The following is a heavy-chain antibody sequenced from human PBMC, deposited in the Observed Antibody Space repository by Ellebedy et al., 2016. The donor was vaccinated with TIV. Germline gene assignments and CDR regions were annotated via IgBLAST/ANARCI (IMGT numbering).Heavy chain of an antibody. D-gene: IGHD5-18*01. V-gene: IGHV3-30-3*01. CDR3: ARDRASYGRDALDI. CDR1: GITFSSYV. Sequence: GESLKISCAASGITFSSYVVRWVRQAPGKGLEWVAALSYDENHEYYADSVKGRFTISRDDSTNTVYLQMNSLTAEDTAVYYCARDRASYGRDALDIWGRGTMVTVSS. J-gene: IGHJ3*02. CDR2: LSYDENHE.